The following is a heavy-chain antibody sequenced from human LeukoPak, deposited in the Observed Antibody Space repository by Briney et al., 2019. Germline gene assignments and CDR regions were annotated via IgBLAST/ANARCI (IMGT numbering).Heavy chain of an antibody. CDR3: ARVTYYYGSGFDY. V-gene: IGHV3-7*04. Sequence: GGSLRLSCAASGFTFSSYEMNWVRQAPGKGLEWVANIKQDGSEKYYVDSVKGRFTISRDNAKNSLYLQMNSLRAEDTAVYYCARVTYYYGSGFDYWGQGTLVTVSS. CDR1: GFTFSSYE. D-gene: IGHD3-10*01. CDR2: IKQDGSEK. J-gene: IGHJ4*02.